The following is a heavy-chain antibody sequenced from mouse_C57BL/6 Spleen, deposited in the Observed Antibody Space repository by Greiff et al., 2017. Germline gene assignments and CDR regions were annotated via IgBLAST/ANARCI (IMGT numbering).Heavy chain of an antibody. D-gene: IGHD4-1*01. V-gene: IGHV5-16*01. CDR1: GFTFSDYY. J-gene: IGHJ2*01. Sequence: EVQLVESEGGLVQPGSSMKLSCTASGFTFSDYYMAWVRQVPEKGLEWFANINYDGSSTYYLDSLKSRFIISRDNAKNILYLRMSSLKAEDTATYYCARAPTGTFDDWGQGTTLTVSS. CDR3: ARAPTGTFDD. CDR2: INYDGSST.